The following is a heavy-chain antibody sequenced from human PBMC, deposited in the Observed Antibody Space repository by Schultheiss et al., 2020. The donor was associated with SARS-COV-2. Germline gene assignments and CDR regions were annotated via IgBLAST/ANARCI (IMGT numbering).Heavy chain of an antibody. V-gene: IGHV4-39*07. CDR2: IFYSGST. D-gene: IGHD5-12*01. J-gene: IGHJ2*01. Sequence: SETLSLTCTVSGGSISSISSSTYYWGWIRQPPGKGLEWIGNIFYSGSTNYNPSLKSRVTISVDTSKNQFSLKLSSVTAADTAVYYCARTVVATTRDWYFDLWGRGTLVTVSS. CDR3: ARTVVATTRDWYFDL. CDR1: GGSISSISSSTYY.